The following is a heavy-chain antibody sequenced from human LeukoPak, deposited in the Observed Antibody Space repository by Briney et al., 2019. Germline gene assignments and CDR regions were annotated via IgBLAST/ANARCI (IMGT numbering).Heavy chain of an antibody. CDR2: ISAYNGNT. CDR3: ARVASGSFYNGLGLYYNYYMDV. D-gene: IGHD3-10*01. J-gene: IGHJ6*03. CDR1: GYTFISYG. Sequence: ASVKVSCKASGYTFISYGISWVRQAPGQGLEWMGWISAYNGNTKYAQKLQGRVTMTTDTSTRTAYMELRSLRSDDTAVYYCARVASGSFYNGLGLYYNYYMDVWGKGTTVTISS. V-gene: IGHV1-18*01.